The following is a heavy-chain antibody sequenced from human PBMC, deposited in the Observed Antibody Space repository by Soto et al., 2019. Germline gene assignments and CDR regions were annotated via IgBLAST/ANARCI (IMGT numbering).Heavy chain of an antibody. CDR3: AKDGARFGELSH. Sequence: PGGSLRLSCAASGFTFSDYYMSWVRQAPGKGLEWVSTISGSGGTTYYPDSVKGRFTISRDNSKNTLYLQMNSLRAEDTAVYYCAKDGARFGELSHWGQGTLVTVSS. J-gene: IGHJ4*02. V-gene: IGHV3-23*01. CDR2: ISGSGGTT. CDR1: GFTFSDYY. D-gene: IGHD3-10*01.